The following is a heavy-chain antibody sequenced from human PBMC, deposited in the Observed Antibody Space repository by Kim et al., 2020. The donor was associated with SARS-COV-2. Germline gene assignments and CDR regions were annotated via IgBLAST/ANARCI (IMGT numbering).Heavy chain of an antibody. CDR3: VSDSTSLGYFHY. CDR1: GFSFSSYT. CDR2: ISGSSGSI. V-gene: IGHV3-48*02. D-gene: IGHD2-2*01. Sequence: GGSLRLSCAASGFSFSSYTMNWVCKAQGKGLEWVSYISGSSGSINYADSVKGRLTISRDNAKNSLYLQMNSLRDEDTAMYYCVSDSTSLGYFHYWGQGTLVTVSS. J-gene: IGHJ1*01.